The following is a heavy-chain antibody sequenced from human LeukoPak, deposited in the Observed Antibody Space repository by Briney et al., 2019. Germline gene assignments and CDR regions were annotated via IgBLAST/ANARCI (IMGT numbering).Heavy chain of an antibody. CDR2: IYYNGNT. J-gene: IGHJ6*02. CDR3: ARGRSNYYGMDV. D-gene: IGHD1-26*01. V-gene: IGHV4-59*01. CDR1: DGSINSYY. Sequence: SETLSLTCSVSDGSINSYYWNWIRRPPGKGLECIGYIYYNGNTNYSPSLKSRVTMSVDTSKNLFSLKVSSVTAADTAVYYCARGRSNYYGMDVWGQGTTVTVSS.